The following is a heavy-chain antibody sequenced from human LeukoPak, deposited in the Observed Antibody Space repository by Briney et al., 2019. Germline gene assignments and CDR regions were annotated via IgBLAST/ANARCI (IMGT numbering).Heavy chain of an antibody. CDR3: ARSVVVPAAIGNYFDY. D-gene: IGHD2-2*01. J-gene: IGHJ4*02. CDR1: GGSISSGSYY. V-gene: IGHV4-61*02. Sequence: SETLSLTCTVSGGSISSGSYYWSWIRQPAGKGLEWIGRIYTSGSTNYNPSLKSRVTISVDTSKNQFSLKRSSVTAADTAVYYCARSVVVPAAIGNYFDYWGQGTLVTVSS. CDR2: IYTSGST.